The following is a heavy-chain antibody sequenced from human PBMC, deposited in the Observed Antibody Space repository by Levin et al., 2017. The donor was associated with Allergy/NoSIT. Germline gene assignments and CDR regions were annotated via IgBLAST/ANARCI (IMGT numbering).Heavy chain of an antibody. J-gene: IGHJ4*02. CDR2: IRTKPYSETT. CDR1: GFNFGDYA. V-gene: IGHV3-49*03. CDR3: ARGGPGYSLGFPDS. Sequence: GGSLRLSCATSGFNFGDYAMSWFRQAPGKGLEWVGFIRTKPYSETTRYAASVRGRFTIPRDDSKDIAYLQMDSLKTDDTAVYYCARGGPGYSLGFPDSWGQGTLVTVSS. D-gene: IGHD5-18*01.